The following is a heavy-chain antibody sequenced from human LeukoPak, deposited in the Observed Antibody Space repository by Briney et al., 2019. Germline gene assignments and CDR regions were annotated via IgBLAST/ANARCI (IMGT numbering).Heavy chain of an antibody. J-gene: IGHJ1*01. D-gene: IGHD6-13*01. CDR2: IWYDGSDK. Sequence: GGSLRLSCAASGFTFGSYGMHWVRQAPGKGLEWVAVIWYDGSDKYYADSVKGRFTISRDNSKNTLYLQMKSLRADDTAVYYCAREGFVVAAAGHVGYFQHWGQGTLVTVSS. CDR3: AREGFVVAAAGHVGYFQH. V-gene: IGHV3-33*01. CDR1: GFTFGSYG.